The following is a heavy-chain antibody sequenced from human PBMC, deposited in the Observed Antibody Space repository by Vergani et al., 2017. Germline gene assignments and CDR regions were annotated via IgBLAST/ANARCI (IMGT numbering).Heavy chain of an antibody. CDR3: AKARGPYYGSGSYYFDY. J-gene: IGHJ4*02. Sequence: QVQLVESGGGVVQPGRSLRLSCAASGFTFSSYGMHWVCQAPGKGLEWVAVISYDGSNKYYADSVKGRFTISRDNSKNTLYLQMNSLRAEDTAVYYCAKARGPYYGSGSYYFDYWGQGTLVTVSS. D-gene: IGHD3-10*01. CDR1: GFTFSSYG. CDR2: ISYDGSNK. V-gene: IGHV3-30*18.